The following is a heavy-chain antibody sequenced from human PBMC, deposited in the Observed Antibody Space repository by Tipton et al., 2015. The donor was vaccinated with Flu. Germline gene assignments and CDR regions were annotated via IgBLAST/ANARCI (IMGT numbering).Heavy chain of an antibody. CDR2: AYSRSKWEI. D-gene: IGHD1-14*01. CDR1: GDSVSTFGAA. Sequence: GLVKPSQTLSLTCAISGDSVSTFGAAWNWIRLSPSRGLEWLGRAYSRSKWEIDYAVSVRGRLTINVDTSKNHVSLQLNSVTPEDTSVYYCARGRDNALDVWGQGTKVTVAS. V-gene: IGHV6-1*01. CDR3: ARGRDNALDV. J-gene: IGHJ3*01.